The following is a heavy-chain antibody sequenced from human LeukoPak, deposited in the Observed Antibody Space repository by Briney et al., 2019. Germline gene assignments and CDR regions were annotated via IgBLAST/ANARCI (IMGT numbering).Heavy chain of an antibody. CDR1: GFTFSYYA. CDR2: ISSNGGST. Sequence: SGGSLRLSCSASGFTFSYYAMHWVRQAPGQGLAYVSAISSNGGSTYYADSVKGRFTISRDNSKNTLYLQMSSLRAEDTAVYYYVRTYGYCSSTSCYVFDYWGQGTLVTVSS. V-gene: IGHV3-64D*09. J-gene: IGHJ4*02. CDR3: VRTYGYCSSTSCYVFDY. D-gene: IGHD2-2*01.